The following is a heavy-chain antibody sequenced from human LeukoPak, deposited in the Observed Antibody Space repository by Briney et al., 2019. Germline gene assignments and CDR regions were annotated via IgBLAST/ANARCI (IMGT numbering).Heavy chain of an antibody. D-gene: IGHD5-18*01. CDR1: GGSISSGGYY. CDR2: IYYSGST. Sequence: SETLSLTCTVSGGSISSGGYYWSWIRQPPGKGLEWIGYIYYSGSTNYNPSLKSRVTISVDTSKNQFSLKLSSVTAADTAVYYCARDQGYSYFDYWGQGTLVTVSS. V-gene: IGHV4-61*08. CDR3: ARDQGYSYFDY. J-gene: IGHJ4*02.